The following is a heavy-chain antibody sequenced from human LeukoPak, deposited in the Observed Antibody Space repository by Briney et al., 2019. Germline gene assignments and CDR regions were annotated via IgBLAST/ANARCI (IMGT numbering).Heavy chain of an antibody. J-gene: IGHJ3*02. Sequence: SETLSLTCTVSGYSISSGYYWGWIRQPPGKGLEWIGSIYHSGSTYYNPSLKSRVTISVDTSKNQFSLKLSSVTAADTAVYYCARDIYDFWSGEHAFDIWGQGTMVTVSS. D-gene: IGHD3-3*01. CDR3: ARDIYDFWSGEHAFDI. V-gene: IGHV4-38-2*02. CDR1: GYSISSGYY. CDR2: IYHSGST.